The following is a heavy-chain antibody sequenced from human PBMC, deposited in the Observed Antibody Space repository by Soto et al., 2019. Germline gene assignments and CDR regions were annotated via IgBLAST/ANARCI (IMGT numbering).Heavy chain of an antibody. CDR2: IIPIFGTA. J-gene: IGHJ5*02. V-gene: IGHV1-69*01. CDR1: GGTFSSYA. Sequence: QVQLVQSGAEVKKPGSSVKVSCKASGGTFSSYAISWVRQAPGQGLEWMGGIIPIFGTANYAQKFQGRVTITADEFTSTAYMELCSLRSEDTAVYYCARGGSSWYVPWWFDPWGQGTLVTVSS. CDR3: ARGGSSWYVPWWFDP. D-gene: IGHD6-13*01.